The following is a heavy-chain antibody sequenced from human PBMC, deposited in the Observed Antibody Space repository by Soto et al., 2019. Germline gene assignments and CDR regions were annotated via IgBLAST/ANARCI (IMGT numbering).Heavy chain of an antibody. CDR1: GFTFSSYW. V-gene: IGHV3-7*03. CDR3: ARGDNTMIVVALPYYYYYGMDV. D-gene: IGHD3-22*01. CDR2: IKQDGSEK. Sequence: EVQLVESGGGLVQPGGSLRLSCAASGFTFSSYWMSWVRQAPGKGLEWVANIKQDGSEKYYVDSVKGRFTISRDNAKNSLYLQMNSLRAEDTAVYYCARGDNTMIVVALPYYYYYGMDVW. J-gene: IGHJ6*01.